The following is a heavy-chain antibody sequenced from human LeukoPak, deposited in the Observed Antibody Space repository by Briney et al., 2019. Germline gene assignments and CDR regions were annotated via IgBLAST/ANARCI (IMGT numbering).Heavy chain of an antibody. V-gene: IGHV4-34*01. J-gene: IGHJ4*02. CDR1: GGSFSGYY. CDR3: ARGPLRYSSSWYRY. D-gene: IGHD6-13*01. CDR2: INHSGST. Sequence: PSETLSLTCAVYGGSFSGYYWSWIRQPLGKGLEWIGEINHSGSTNYNPSLKSRVTISVDTSKNQFSLKLSSVTAADTAVYYCARGPLRYSSSWYRYWGQGTLVTVSS.